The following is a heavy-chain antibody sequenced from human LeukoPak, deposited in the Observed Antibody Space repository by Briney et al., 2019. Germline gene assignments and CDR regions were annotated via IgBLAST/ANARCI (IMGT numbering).Heavy chain of an antibody. V-gene: IGHV3-23*01. D-gene: IGHD6-19*01. J-gene: IGHJ4*02. CDR1: GFTFSSCA. Sequence: QTGGSLRLSCAASGFTFSSCAMSWVRQAPGKGLEWVSAISATGGSTYYADSVKGRFTVSRDNSKNTLYLQMNSLRAEDTAVYYCAKDWGSGWLFDYWGQGTLVTVSS. CDR2: ISATGGST. CDR3: AKDWGSGWLFDY.